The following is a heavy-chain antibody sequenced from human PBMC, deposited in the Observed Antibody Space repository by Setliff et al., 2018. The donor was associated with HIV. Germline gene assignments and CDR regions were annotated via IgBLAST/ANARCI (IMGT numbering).Heavy chain of an antibody. CDR1: GYTFTSYY. V-gene: IGHV1-46*01. D-gene: IGHD3-3*01. CDR3: ARDRVRITIFGANDASDI. J-gene: IGHJ3*02. Sequence: ASVKVSSKASGYTFTSYYMNWVRQAPGQGLEWMGIINPSGGSSTYAQKFQGRVAMTRDTSTSTVYMELSSLRSEDTAVYYCARDRVRITIFGANDASDIWGQGTMVTVSS. CDR2: INPSGGSS.